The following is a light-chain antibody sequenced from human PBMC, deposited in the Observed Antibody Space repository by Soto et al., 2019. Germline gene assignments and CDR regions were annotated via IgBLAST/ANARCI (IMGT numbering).Light chain of an antibody. V-gene: IGLV1-40*01. CDR3: QSYDSSLSGSV. CDR1: SSNIGAGYD. Sequence: QSVLTQPPSVSGAPGQRVTISCTGSSSNIGAGYDVHWYQQLPGTAPKVLIYGNSNRPSGVPDRISGSKSGTSASLAITGLQAEDEADYYCQSYDSSLSGSVFGGGIKVTVL. CDR2: GNS. J-gene: IGLJ3*02.